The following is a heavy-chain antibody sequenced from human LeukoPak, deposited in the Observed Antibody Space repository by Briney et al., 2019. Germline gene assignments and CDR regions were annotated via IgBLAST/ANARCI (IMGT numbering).Heavy chain of an antibody. D-gene: IGHD1-26*01. J-gene: IGHJ4*02. V-gene: IGHV1-69*01. CDR2: IIPIFGTA. CDR1: GGTFSSYA. CDR3: ASSDRRGSLGALDC. Sequence: ASVKVSCKASGGTFSSYAISWVRQAPGQGLEWMGGIIPIFGTANYAQKFQGRVTITADESTSTAYMELSSLRSEDTAVYYCASSDRRGSLGALDCWGQGTLVTVSS.